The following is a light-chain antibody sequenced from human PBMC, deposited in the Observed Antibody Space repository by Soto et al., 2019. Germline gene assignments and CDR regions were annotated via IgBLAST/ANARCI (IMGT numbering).Light chain of an antibody. CDR3: SSYTDGSIYF. CDR1: SSDIGGYNS. V-gene: IGLV2-8*01. J-gene: IGLJ1*01. Sequence: QSALTQSPSASGSPGQSVTISCTGTSSDIGGYNSVSWYQQHPGKAPKVMIYDVSKRPSGVPDRFSGSKSGNTASLTVSALQAEDEADYYCSSYTDGSIYFFGTGTRSPS. CDR2: DVS.